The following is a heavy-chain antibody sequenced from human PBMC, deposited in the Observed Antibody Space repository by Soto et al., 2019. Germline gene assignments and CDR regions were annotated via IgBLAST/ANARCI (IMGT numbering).Heavy chain of an antibody. V-gene: IGHV3-30-3*01. CDR3: ARDSNYYFDY. J-gene: IGHJ4*02. CDR2: ILYEGTNK. CDR1: GFTFSIYT. D-gene: IGHD2-8*01. Sequence: GGSLRLSCADSGFTFSIYTTHWVRQAPGKGLEWMAVILYEGTNKYYADSVKGRFTISRENSKNTLYLEMNSLRDEDTALYYCARDSNYYFDYWGQGP.